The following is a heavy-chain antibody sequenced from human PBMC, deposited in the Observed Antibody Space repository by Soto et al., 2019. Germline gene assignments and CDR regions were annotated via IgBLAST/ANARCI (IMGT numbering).Heavy chain of an antibody. D-gene: IGHD3-22*01. J-gene: IGHJ4*02. CDR3: ARGSSGYPAKLSSFDY. CDR2: IYYSGST. V-gene: IGHV4-30-4*01. CDR1: GGSISSGDYY. Sequence: SETLSLTCTVSGGSISSGDYYWSWIRQPPGKGLEWIGYIYYSGSTYYNPSLKSRVTISVDTSKNQFSLKLSSVTAADTAVYYCARGSSGYPAKLSSFDYWGQGTLVTVSS.